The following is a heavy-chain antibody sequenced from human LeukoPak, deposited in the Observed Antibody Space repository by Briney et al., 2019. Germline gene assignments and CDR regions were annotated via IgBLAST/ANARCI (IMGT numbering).Heavy chain of an antibody. Sequence: SETLSLTCAVSGGSIGASINSPNWWSWVRQPPGKGLEWIGEIFHSGSTNYNPSLKSRVTMSVDKSKNQFSLNLTSVTAADTAVYYCARSYGGNSPVDYWGQGTLVTVSS. CDR1: GGSIGASINSPNW. D-gene: IGHD4-23*01. J-gene: IGHJ4*02. CDR2: IFHSGST. CDR3: ARSYGGNSPVDY. V-gene: IGHV4-4*02.